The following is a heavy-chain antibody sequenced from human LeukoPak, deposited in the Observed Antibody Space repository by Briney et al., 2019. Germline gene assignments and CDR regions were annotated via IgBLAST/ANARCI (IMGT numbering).Heavy chain of an antibody. CDR1: GYTFTSYD. Sequence: ASVKVSCKASGYTFTSYDISWVRQAPGQGLEWMGWISGYNGNTKYARKFQGRVSMTTDTSTSTAYMELSSLRSEDTAVYYCARSGDSSGHYYYYGMDVWGQGTTVTVSS. D-gene: IGHD3-22*01. J-gene: IGHJ6*02. CDR3: ARSGDSSGHYYYYGMDV. V-gene: IGHV1-18*01. CDR2: ISGYNGNT.